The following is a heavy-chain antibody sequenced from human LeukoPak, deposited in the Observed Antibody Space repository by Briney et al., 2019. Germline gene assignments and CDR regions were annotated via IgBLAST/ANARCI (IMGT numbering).Heavy chain of an antibody. CDR2: IYPDDCDT. J-gene: IGHJ4*02. D-gene: IGHD6-6*01. Sequence: GSLEISLYGAGYRFTSYWLGLVRPIPGKGPGGRGIIYPDDCDTRYSPSFQGQVTISADKSISTAYLQWSSLKASDTAMYYCARKYSSSSFDYWGQGTLVTVSS. V-gene: IGHV5-51*01. CDR1: GYRFTSYW. CDR3: ARKYSSSSFDY.